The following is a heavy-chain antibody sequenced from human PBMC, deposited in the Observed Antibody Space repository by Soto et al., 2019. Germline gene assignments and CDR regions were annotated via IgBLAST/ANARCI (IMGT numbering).Heavy chain of an antibody. CDR3: AREGPAPYYYYGMDV. CDR2: ISAYNGNT. Sequence: QVQLVQSGGEVKKPGASVKVSCKTSGYSFTTYGISWVRQAPGQGLEWVGWISAYNGNTNYAQKPQGRGTMTTDTSTSTAYMELRSLRSDDTAVYYCAREGPAPYYYYGMDVWGQGSTVTVSS. CDR1: GYSFTTYG. J-gene: IGHJ6*02. V-gene: IGHV1-18*01.